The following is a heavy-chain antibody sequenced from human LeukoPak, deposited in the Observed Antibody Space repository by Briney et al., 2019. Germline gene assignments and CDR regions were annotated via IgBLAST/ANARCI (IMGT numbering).Heavy chain of an antibody. V-gene: IGHV3-30*02. CDR3: AKIIAVAANNDY. D-gene: IGHD6-19*01. Sequence: PGGSLRLSCAASGFTFSSYGMHWVRQAPGKGLEWVAVIWYGGSNKYYADSVKGRFTISRDNSKNTLYLQMNSLRAEDTAVYYCAKIIAVAANNDYWGQGTLVTVSS. CDR2: IWYGGSNK. J-gene: IGHJ4*02. CDR1: GFTFSSYG.